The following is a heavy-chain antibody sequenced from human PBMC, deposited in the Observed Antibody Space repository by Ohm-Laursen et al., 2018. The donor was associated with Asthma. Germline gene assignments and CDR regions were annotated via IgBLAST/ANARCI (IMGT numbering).Heavy chain of an antibody. CDR3: ARKAGSCITSNCYSLNF. CDR2: INSVFGTS. V-gene: IGHV1-69*13. Sequence: SVKVSCKSLGGTLGTSVIGWVRQAPGQGLEWLGGINSVFGTSTYAQKFHDRFTITADESTSTVYMTLSSLTSEDTAVYYCARKAGSCITSNCYSLNFWGQGTLVTVSS. D-gene: IGHD2-15*01. CDR1: GGTLGTSV. J-gene: IGHJ4*02.